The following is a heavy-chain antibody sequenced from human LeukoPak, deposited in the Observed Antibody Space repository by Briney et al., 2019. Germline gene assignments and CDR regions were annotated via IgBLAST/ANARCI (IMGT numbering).Heavy chain of an antibody. D-gene: IGHD1-26*01. V-gene: IGHV3-30*02. J-gene: IGHJ3*02. CDR3: AKKGGSYPSNAFDI. CDR1: GFIFSSYG. CDR2: IWYDGSKK. Sequence: GGSLRLSCAASGFIFSSYGMHWVRQAPGKGLEWVAFIWYDGSKKYYADSVRGRFTISRDTSKNTLYLQMNSLRAEDTAVYYCAKKGGSYPSNAFDIWGQGTMVTVSS.